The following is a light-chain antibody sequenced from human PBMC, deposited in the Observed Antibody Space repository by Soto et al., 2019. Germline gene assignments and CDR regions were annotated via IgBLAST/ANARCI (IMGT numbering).Light chain of an antibody. Sequence: EIVMTQSPATLSVSPGERATLSCRASQTVSANLAWYQQRPGQAPRLLIHGASTRATGIPARFSGGGSGTEFPLTISSLQSEDFAVYYCQQYYTWPKTFGQGTKVEIK. CDR2: GAS. J-gene: IGKJ1*01. V-gene: IGKV3-15*01. CDR3: QQYYTWPKT. CDR1: QTVSAN.